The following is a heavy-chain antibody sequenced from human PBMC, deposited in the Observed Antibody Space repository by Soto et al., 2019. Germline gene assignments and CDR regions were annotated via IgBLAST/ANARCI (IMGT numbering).Heavy chain of an antibody. D-gene: IGHD4-17*01. CDR3: ARGYGDYEPYWYFDL. J-gene: IGHJ2*01. CDR2: IYHSGST. CDR1: GGSISSGGYS. Sequence: QLQLQESGSGLVKPSQTLSLTCAVSGGSISSGGYSWSWIRQPPGKGLEWIGYIYHSGSTYYNPSLKSRVTISVDRSNNQFSLKLSAVTAADTAVYYCARGYGDYEPYWYFDLWGRGTLVTVSS. V-gene: IGHV4-30-2*01.